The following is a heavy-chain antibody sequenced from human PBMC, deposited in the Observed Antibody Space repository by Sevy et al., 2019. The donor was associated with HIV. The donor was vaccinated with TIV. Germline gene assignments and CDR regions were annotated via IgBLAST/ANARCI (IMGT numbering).Heavy chain of an antibody. J-gene: IGHJ3*02. Sequence: ASVKVSCQASGYTFIGYYIHWVPQAPGQGLEWMGRINPNSGGTNYAQKFQGRVTMTRDTSISTAYMELSRLRSDDTAVYYCACYAIDVFYIWGQGTMVTVSS. CDR1: GYTFIGYY. V-gene: IGHV1-2*06. D-gene: IGHD3-16*01. CDR3: ACYAIDVFYI. CDR2: INPNSGGT.